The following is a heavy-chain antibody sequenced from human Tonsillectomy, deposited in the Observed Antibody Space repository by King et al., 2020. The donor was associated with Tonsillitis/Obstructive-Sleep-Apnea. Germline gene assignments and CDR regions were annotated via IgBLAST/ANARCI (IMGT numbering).Heavy chain of an antibody. V-gene: IGHV1-69*01. CDR1: GGTFSNYA. Sequence: VQLVQSGAEVKKPGSSVKVSCKASGGTFSNYAIGWVRQAPGQGLEWMGGIIPIFGTANYAQKFQGRVTITADESTSTAYMELSSLRSEDTAVYYCASMIGYCSDGRCHSVFSYFYYMDVWGKGTMVTVSS. CDR3: ASMIGYCSDGRCHSVFSYFYYMDV. D-gene: IGHD2-15*01. J-gene: IGHJ6*03. CDR2: IIPIFGTA.